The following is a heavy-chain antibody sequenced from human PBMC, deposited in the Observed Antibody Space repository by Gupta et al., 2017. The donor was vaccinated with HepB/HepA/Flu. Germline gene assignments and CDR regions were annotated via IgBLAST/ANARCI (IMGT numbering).Heavy chain of an antibody. CDR1: GGSISGYT. CDR2: FYYSGAT. V-gene: IGHV4-59*01. D-gene: IGHD7-27*01. Sequence: QVQLQESGPGLVKPSETLSLTCTVSGGSISGYTWTWIRQPPGKGLEWIGYFYYSGATNYNPSLKSRVTMSVDTSKNQFSLVLNSVTTADTAFYFCARGHWDLRPWGQGTLGTVSS. J-gene: IGHJ5*02. CDR3: ARGHWDLRP.